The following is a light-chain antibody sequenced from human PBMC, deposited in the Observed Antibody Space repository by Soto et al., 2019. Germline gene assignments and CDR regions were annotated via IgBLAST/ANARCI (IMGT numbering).Light chain of an antibody. CDR3: SSYTTTNTYV. Sequence: QSVLTQPASVSLSPGQSITISCTGTSSDVGAYNYVSWYQQHPGKAPKLIIYEVSNRPSGVSHRFSGSKSGNTASLTISGLQAEDEADYYCSSYTTTNTYVFGTGTKVTVL. CDR1: SSDVGAYNY. V-gene: IGLV2-14*01. CDR2: EVS. J-gene: IGLJ1*01.